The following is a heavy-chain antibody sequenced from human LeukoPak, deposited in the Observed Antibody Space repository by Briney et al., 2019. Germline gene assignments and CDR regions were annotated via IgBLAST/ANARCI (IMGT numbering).Heavy chain of an antibody. CDR3: ARDTGGTIFGVSYYYYYYVDV. CDR2: IIPIFGTA. J-gene: IGHJ6*03. V-gene: IGHV1-69*05. Sequence: ASVKVSCKASGGTFSSYAISWVRQAPGQGLEWMGGIIPIFGTANYAQKFQGRVTITTDESTSTAYMELSSLRSEDTAVYYCARDTGGTIFGVSYYYYYYVDVWGKGTTVTVSS. CDR1: GGTFSSYA. D-gene: IGHD3-3*01.